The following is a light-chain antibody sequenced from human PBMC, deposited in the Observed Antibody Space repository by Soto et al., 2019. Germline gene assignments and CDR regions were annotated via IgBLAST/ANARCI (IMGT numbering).Light chain of an antibody. J-gene: IGKJ5*01. CDR3: QQNSNPPIT. CDR1: QSISKF. V-gene: IGKV1-39*01. CDR2: AAS. Sequence: TQSPSSLSAFVGDRVSISCRASQSISKFLSWYQQRPGTAPKLLIYAASSLESGVPSRFSGSGSGTDFTLTISSLQPEDVATYCCQQNSNPPITFGQGTRLEIK.